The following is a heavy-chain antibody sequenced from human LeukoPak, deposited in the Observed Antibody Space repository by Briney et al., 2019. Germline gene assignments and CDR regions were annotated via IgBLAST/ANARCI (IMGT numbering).Heavy chain of an antibody. D-gene: IGHD3-10*01. Sequence: GSLRLSCTVSGFTFSSYWMSWVRQPPGKGLEWIGSIFHSGSTYYNPSLKSRVTISVDTSRNQFSLKLSSVTAADTAVYYCARVPYGSGEYYFDYWGQGTLVTVSS. CDR2: IFHSGST. CDR1: GFTFSSYW. J-gene: IGHJ4*02. V-gene: IGHV4-59*05. CDR3: ARVPYGSGEYYFDY.